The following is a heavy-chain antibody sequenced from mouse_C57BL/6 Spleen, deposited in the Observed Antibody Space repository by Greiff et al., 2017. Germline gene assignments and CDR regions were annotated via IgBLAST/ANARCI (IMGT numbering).Heavy chain of an antibody. J-gene: IGHJ2*01. Sequence: QVHVKQSGAELARPGASVKLSCKASGYTFTSYGISWVKQRTGQGLEWIGEIYPRSGNTYYNEKFKGKATLTADKSSSTAYMELRSLTSEDSAVYFCAREENGSSSFDYWGQGTTLTVSS. V-gene: IGHV1-81*01. CDR2: IYPRSGNT. CDR1: GYTFTSYG. CDR3: AREENGSSSFDY. D-gene: IGHD1-1*01.